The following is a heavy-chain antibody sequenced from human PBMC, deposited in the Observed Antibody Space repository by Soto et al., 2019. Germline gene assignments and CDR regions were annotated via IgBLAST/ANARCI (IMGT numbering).Heavy chain of an antibody. CDR3: AREAV. CDR1: GFTFSGYW. CDR2: IKQDGSEQ. Sequence: EVQLVESGGCLVQPGGSLRLSCAASGFTFSGYWMSWVRQAPGKGLEWVANIKQDGSEQFYVDSVKGRFTISRDNAKNSLYLQMNSLRAEDTVVYYCAREAVWGQGTTVTVSS. J-gene: IGHJ6*02. V-gene: IGHV3-7*05.